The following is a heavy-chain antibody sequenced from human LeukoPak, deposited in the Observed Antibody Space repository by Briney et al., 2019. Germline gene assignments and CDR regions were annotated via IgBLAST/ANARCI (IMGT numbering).Heavy chain of an antibody. CDR2: IKQDGSEK. CDR1: GFTFSSYW. J-gene: IGHJ4*02. Sequence: GGSLRLSCAAFGFTFSSYWMSWVRQAPGKGLEWVANIKQDGSEKYYVDSVKGRFTISRDNAKNSLYLQMNSLRAEDTAVYYCARGVHFDYWGQGTLVTVSS. CDR3: ARGVHFDY. V-gene: IGHV3-7*01.